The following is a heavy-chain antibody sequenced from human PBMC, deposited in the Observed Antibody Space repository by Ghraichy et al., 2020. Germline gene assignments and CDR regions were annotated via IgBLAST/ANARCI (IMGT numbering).Heavy chain of an antibody. CDR3: ARGPLASPAFDI. Sequence: SQTLSLTCAVYGGSFSGYYWSWIRQPPGKGLEWIGEINHSGSTNYNPSLKSRVTISVDTSKNQFSLKLSSVTAADTAVYYCARGPLASPAFDIWGQGTMVTVSS. CDR1: GGSFSGYY. D-gene: IGHD5-12*01. CDR2: INHSGST. V-gene: IGHV4-34*01. J-gene: IGHJ3*02.